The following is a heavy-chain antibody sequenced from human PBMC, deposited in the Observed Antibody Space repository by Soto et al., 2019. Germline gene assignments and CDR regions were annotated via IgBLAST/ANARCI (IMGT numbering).Heavy chain of an antibody. D-gene: IGHD2-2*01. CDR3: ARDVGDIVVVPYYYMDV. Sequence: GGSLRLSCAASGFTFSSYSMNWVRQAPGKGLEWVSSISSSSSYIYYADSVKGLFTISRDNAKNSLYLQMNSLRAEDTAVYYCARDVGDIVVVPYYYMDVWGKGTTVTVSS. J-gene: IGHJ6*03. CDR2: ISSSSSYI. CDR1: GFTFSSYS. V-gene: IGHV3-21*01.